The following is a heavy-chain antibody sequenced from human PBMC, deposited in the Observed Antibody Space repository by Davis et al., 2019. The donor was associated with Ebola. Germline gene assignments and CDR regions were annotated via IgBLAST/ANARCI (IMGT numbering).Heavy chain of an antibody. Sequence: PGGSLRLSCAASGFTFSSYTMNWVRQAPGKGLEWVSTISDRSEHTHYADSVKGRITISRYDSKNTVFLHMNTLRAEDTAIYYCTTRLGNHFEYWGQGTLVTVSS. CDR1: GFTFSSYT. D-gene: IGHD1-1*01. CDR3: TTRLGNHFEY. V-gene: IGHV3-23*01. CDR2: ISDRSEHT. J-gene: IGHJ4*02.